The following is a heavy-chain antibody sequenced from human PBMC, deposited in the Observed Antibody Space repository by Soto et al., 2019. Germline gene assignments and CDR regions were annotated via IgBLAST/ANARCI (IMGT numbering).Heavy chain of an antibody. Sequence: SGPTLVNPTQTLTLTCTVSGFSLTTTGVGVGWIRQPPGKALEWLALIYWDDDKRYSPSLKNRLTITNDIYKNQVVLTMTNMDPVDTATYYCARSLGVYYDILTGYKENWFDPWGQGTLVTVSS. CDR1: GFSLTTTGVG. V-gene: IGHV2-5*02. CDR3: ARSLGVYYDILTGYKENWFDP. J-gene: IGHJ5*02. CDR2: IYWDDDK. D-gene: IGHD3-9*01.